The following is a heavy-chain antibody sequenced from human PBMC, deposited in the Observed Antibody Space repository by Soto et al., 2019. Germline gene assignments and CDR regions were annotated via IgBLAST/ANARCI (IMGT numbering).Heavy chain of an antibody. J-gene: IGHJ6*02. Sequence: ASVKVSCKASGYTFTGYYMHWVRQAPGQGLEWMGWINPNSGGTNYAQKFQGWVTMTRDTSISTAYMELSRLRSDDTAVYYCARWGYSSSSLFGQAYYYYGMDVWGQGTTVTVSS. CDR1: GYTFTGYY. CDR2: INPNSGGT. CDR3: ARWGYSSSSLFGQAYYYYGMDV. D-gene: IGHD6-6*01. V-gene: IGHV1-2*04.